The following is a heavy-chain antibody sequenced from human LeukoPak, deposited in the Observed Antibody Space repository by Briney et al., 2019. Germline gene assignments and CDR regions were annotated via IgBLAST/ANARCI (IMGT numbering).Heavy chain of an antibody. J-gene: IGHJ4*02. CDR1: GLTFSSYA. Sequence: GGSLRLSCAASGLTFSSYAMSWVRQSPGKGLEWVSAISGSGGSTYYADSVKGRFTISRDNSKNTLYLQMNSLRAEDTAVYYCANTQGQWLVPFDYWGQGTLVTVSS. CDR3: ANTQGQWLVPFDY. D-gene: IGHD6-19*01. V-gene: IGHV3-23*01. CDR2: ISGSGGST.